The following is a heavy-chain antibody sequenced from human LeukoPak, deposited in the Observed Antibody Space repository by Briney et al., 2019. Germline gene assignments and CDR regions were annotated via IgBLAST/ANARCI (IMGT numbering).Heavy chain of an antibody. J-gene: IGHJ1*01. CDR3: ARDHGGGLYWIRTAEYFQH. D-gene: IGHD2-8*02. Sequence: PGGSLRLSCEASGFTFSSYDMNWVRQAPGKGLEWVSSISSSSSYIYYADSVKGRFTISRDNAKNSLYLQMNSLRAEDTAVYYCARDHGGGLYWIRTAEYFQHWGQGTLVTVSS. V-gene: IGHV3-21*01. CDR1: GFTFSSYD. CDR2: ISSSSSYI.